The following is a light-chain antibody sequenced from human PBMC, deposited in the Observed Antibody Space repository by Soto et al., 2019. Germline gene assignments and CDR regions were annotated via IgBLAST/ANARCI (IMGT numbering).Light chain of an antibody. CDR1: PSISSW. V-gene: IGKV1-5*03. CDR3: QQYDSDPLT. Sequence: DIQMPQSPSTLSASVGDRVTITCRASPSISSWLAWYRQKPGKAHKLLIYKASRLESGVPYRFSGRSSWTDFTLSISNLRADDFATYYCQQYDSDPLTFGGSTKVEIK. CDR2: KAS. J-gene: IGKJ4*01.